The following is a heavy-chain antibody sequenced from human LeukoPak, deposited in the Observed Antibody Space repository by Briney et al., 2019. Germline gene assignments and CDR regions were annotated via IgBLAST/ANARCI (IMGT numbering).Heavy chain of an antibody. V-gene: IGHV3-49*04. Sequence: GGSLRLSCTASGFTFGDYAVSWVRRAPGRGLEWVGLIRRRAFGETADYAASVKGRFTISRDDSKSIAYLQMNSLKTEDTAVYYCTREGAAATYGMDVWGQGTTVTVSS. CDR1: GFTFGDYA. J-gene: IGHJ6*02. D-gene: IGHD6-13*01. CDR3: TREGAAATYGMDV. CDR2: IRRRAFGETA.